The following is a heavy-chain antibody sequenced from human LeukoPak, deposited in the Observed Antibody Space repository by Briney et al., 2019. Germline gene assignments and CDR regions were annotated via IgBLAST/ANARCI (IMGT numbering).Heavy chain of an antibody. CDR3: ARDLLGWELHYFDY. CDR1: GFTFSSYS. J-gene: IGHJ4*02. CDR2: ISGSSSYI. D-gene: IGHD1-26*01. Sequence: GGSLRLSCAASGFTFSSYSMNWVRRAPGKGLEWVSSISGSSSYIYYADSVKGRFSISRDNAKNSLYLQMNSLRAEDTAVYYCARDLLGWELHYFDYWGQGTLVTVSS. V-gene: IGHV3-21*01.